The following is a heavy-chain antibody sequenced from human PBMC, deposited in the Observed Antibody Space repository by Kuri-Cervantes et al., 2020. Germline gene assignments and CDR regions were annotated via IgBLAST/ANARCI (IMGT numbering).Heavy chain of an antibody. CDR1: GGSISSYY. V-gene: IGHV4-59*01. CDR2: IYYSGST. J-gene: IGHJ2*01. D-gene: IGHD4-17*01. CDR3: ARVRRGTTAIEYWYLDL. Sequence: SETLSLTCTVSGGSISSYYWSWIRQPPGKGLEWIGYIYYSGSTNYNPPLKSRVTISVDTSKNQFSLKLSSVTAADTAVYYCARVRRGTTAIEYWYLDLWGRGTLVTVSS.